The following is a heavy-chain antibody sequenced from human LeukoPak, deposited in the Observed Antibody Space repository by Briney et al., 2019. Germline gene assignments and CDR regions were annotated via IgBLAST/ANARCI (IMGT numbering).Heavy chain of an antibody. V-gene: IGHV4-59*11. Sequence: SETLSLTCTVSGGSISSHYWSWIRQPPGKGLEWIGYIYYSGSTNYNPSLKSRVTISVDTSKNQSSLKLSSVTAADTAVYYCARDHCSSTSCYGKGNWFDPWGQGTLVTVSS. CDR3: ARDHCSSTSCYGKGNWFDP. CDR2: IYYSGST. D-gene: IGHD2-2*01. J-gene: IGHJ5*02. CDR1: GGSISSHY.